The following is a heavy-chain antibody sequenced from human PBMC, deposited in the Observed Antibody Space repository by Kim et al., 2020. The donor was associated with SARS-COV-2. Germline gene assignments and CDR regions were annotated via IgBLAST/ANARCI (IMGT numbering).Heavy chain of an antibody. CDR1: GFTFSSYD. J-gene: IGHJ5*02. V-gene: IGHV3-13*01. Sequence: GGSLRLSCAASGFTFSSYDMHWVRQATGKGLEWVSAIGTAGDTYYPGSVKGRFTISRENAKNSLYLQMNSLRAGDTAVYYCARSPPPPYTLYYDSSGYYDLWGPGTLVTVSS. CDR3: ARSPPPPYTLYYDSSGYYDL. CDR2: IGTAGDT. D-gene: IGHD3-22*01.